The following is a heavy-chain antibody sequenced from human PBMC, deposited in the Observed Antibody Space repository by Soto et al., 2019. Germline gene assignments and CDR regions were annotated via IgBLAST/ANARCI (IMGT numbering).Heavy chain of an antibody. CDR3: ARYDRILNYFDY. V-gene: IGHV1-69*13. J-gene: IGHJ4*02. CDR1: GGTFSSYA. D-gene: IGHD3-16*01. CDR2: IIPIFGTA. Sequence: GASVKVSCKASGGTFSSYAISWVRQAPGQGLEWMGGIIPIFGTANYAQKFQGRVTITADESTSTAYMELSSLRSEDTAVYYCARYDRILNYFDYWGQGTLVTVSS.